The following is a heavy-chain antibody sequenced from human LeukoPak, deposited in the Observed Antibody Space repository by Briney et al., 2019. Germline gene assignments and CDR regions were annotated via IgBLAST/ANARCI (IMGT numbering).Heavy chain of an antibody. J-gene: IGHJ5*02. CDR2: IIPIFGTA. CDR3: AREGEYYYDSSGSKDWFDP. Sequence: GASVKVSCKASGGTFSSYAISWVRQAPGQGLEWMGGIIPIFGTANYAQKFQGRVTITADESTSTAYMELSSLRSEDTAVYYCAREGEYYYDSSGSKDWFDPWGQGTLVTVSS. V-gene: IGHV1-69*01. D-gene: IGHD3-22*01. CDR1: GGTFSSYA.